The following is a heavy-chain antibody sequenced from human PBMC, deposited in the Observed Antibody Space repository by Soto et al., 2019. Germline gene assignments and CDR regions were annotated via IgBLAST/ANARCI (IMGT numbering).Heavy chain of an antibody. J-gene: IGHJ4*02. CDR1: GFTFSNYG. Sequence: RGSLRLSCAASGFTFSNYGMNWVRQAPGKGLEWVSRISATGGTTNYADSVKGRFTTSRDNSRNTLYLQMNSLRADDTAVYYCAKPLTRVTTFTKFDYWGQGALVTVSS. CDR2: ISATGGTT. D-gene: IGHD4-17*01. V-gene: IGHV3-23*01. CDR3: AKPLTRVTTFTKFDY.